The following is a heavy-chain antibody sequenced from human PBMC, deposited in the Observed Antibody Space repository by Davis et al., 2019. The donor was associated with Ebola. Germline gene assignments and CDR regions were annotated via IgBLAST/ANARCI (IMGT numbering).Heavy chain of an antibody. CDR2: ISGSGGST. CDR1: GFTFRSYA. J-gene: IGHJ4*02. D-gene: IGHD3-16*01. Sequence: GESLKISCAASGFTFRSYAMSWVRQAPGKGLEWVSAISGSGGSTYYADSVKGRFTISRDNSKNTLYLQMDSLRAEDTAIYFCAKVDYGDYWGQGTLATVSS. CDR3: AKVDYGDY. V-gene: IGHV3-23*01.